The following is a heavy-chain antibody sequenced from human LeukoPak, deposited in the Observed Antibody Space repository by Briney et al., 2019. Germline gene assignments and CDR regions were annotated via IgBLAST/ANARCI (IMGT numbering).Heavy chain of an antibody. V-gene: IGHV3-48*01. Sequence: GGSLRLSCGASGFTFSSYRMHWLREAPGKGLEGGSYISSSSSTIYYADSVTSRFTISRDNAKNSLSLHMNSLSAEDTAVYYCARDAAAAGTLFFDYWGQGPLVTVSS. CDR3: ARDAAAAGTLFFDY. CDR2: ISSSSSTI. D-gene: IGHD6-13*01. CDR1: GFTFSSYR. J-gene: IGHJ4*02.